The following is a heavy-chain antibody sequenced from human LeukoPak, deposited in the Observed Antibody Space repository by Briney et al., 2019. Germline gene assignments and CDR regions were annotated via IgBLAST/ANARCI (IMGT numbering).Heavy chain of an antibody. Sequence: GGSLRLSCAASGFTVTSYYMSWVRQAPGKGLEWVSVIYSGGNTYYTESVMGRFTNSRDNSKNTLHLQMNSLRADDTAVYYCRYGSGRYSFDYWGQGTLVTVSS. J-gene: IGHJ4*02. CDR2: IYSGGNT. D-gene: IGHD3-10*01. V-gene: IGHV3-66*01. CDR3: RYGSGRYSFDY. CDR1: GFTVTSYY.